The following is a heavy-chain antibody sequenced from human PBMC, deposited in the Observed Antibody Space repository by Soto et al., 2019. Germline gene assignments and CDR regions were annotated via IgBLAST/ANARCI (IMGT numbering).Heavy chain of an antibody. CDR1: GGSISSSSYY. D-gene: IGHD3-3*01. CDR3: ASSYDFWSGYHTVYYFDY. J-gene: IGHJ4*02. V-gene: IGHV4-39*01. CDR2: IYYSGST. Sequence: ASETLSLTCTVSGGSISSSSYYWGWIRQPPGKGLEWIGSIYYSGSTYYNPSLKSRVTISVDTSKNQFSLKLSSVTAADTAVYYCASSYDFWSGYHTVYYFDYWGQGTLVSVSS.